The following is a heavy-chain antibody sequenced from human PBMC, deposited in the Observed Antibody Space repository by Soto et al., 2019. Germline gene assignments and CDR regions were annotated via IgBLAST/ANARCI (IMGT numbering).Heavy chain of an antibody. CDR2: ISWNSGSI. J-gene: IGHJ6*03. D-gene: IGHD7-27*01. CDR3: AKDITGAPVSYMDV. V-gene: IGHV3-9*01. CDR1: GFTFDDHA. Sequence: GGSLRLSCAASGFTFDDHAMHWVRQAPGKGLEWVSGISWNSGSIGYADSVKGRFTISRDNAKNSLYLQMNSLRAEDTALYYCAKDITGAPVSYMDVWGKGTTVTVSS.